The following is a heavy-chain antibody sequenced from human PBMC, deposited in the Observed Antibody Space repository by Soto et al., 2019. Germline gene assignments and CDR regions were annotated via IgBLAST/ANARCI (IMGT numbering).Heavy chain of an antibody. CDR1: GGSFSSYY. CDR3: ARRSGSSWYVEHFDY. CDR2: INHSGST. D-gene: IGHD6-13*01. V-gene: IGHV4-34*01. Sequence: QVQLQQWGAGLLKPSETLSLTCAVYGGSFSSYYWSWIRQPPGKGLEWIGEINHSGSTNYNPSLKSRVTISVDTSKNQFSLKLSSVTAADTAVYYCARRSGSSWYVEHFDYWGQGTLVTVSS. J-gene: IGHJ4*02.